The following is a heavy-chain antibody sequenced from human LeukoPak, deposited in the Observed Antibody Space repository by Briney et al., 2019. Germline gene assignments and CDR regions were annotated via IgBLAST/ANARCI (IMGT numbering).Heavy chain of an antibody. V-gene: IGHV1-69*04. D-gene: IGHD3-22*01. CDR3: ARDYDSSGYYYFDY. CDR2: IIPILGIA. Sequence: PSVKVSCKASGGTFSSYAISWVRQAPRQGLEWMGRIIPILGIANYAQKFQGRVTITADKSTSTAYMELSSLRSEDTAVYYCARDYDSSGYYYFDYWGQGTLVTVSS. J-gene: IGHJ4*02. CDR1: GGTFSSYA.